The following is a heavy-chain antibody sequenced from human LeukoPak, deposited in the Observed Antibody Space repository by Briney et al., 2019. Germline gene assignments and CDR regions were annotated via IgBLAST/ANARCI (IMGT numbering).Heavy chain of an antibody. CDR2: IKQDGSEK. D-gene: IGHD1-26*01. CDR3: ARDSGKSELHAFDI. Sequence: GGSLRLSCAASGFTFSSYWMSWVRKAPGKGLEWVTNIKQDGSEKYYVDSVKGRFTISRDNAKNSLYLQMNSLRAEDTAVYYCARDSGKSELHAFDIWGQGTMVTVSS. V-gene: IGHV3-7*01. CDR1: GFTFSSYW. J-gene: IGHJ3*02.